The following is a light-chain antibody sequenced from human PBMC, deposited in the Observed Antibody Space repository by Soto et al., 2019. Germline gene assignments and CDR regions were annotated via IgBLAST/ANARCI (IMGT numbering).Light chain of an antibody. CDR1: SSDVGAYNY. CDR3: TSYTPSTAHV. V-gene: IGLV2-14*01. J-gene: IGLJ2*01. CDR2: DVS. Sequence: QSVLTQPASVSGSPGQSITISCTGTSSDVGAYNYVSWYQQHPGKAPKLMIYDVSNRPSGVSNRFSGSKSGNTASLTISGLQAEDEADYYCTSYTPSTAHVFGGGTKLTVL.